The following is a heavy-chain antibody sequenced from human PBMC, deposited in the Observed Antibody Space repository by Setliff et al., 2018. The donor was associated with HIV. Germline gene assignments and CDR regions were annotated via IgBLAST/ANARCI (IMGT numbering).Heavy chain of an antibody. J-gene: IGHJ4*02. D-gene: IGHD3-3*01. CDR3: ARDVMEWFGSYFGH. CDR2: VSSSGST. Sequence: PSETLSLTCTVSGGSINNGVSYWSWIRQSAEKGLEWIGHVSSSGSTTYNSSLKSRVTISVDVSKNQFSLMLDSVTAADAALYFCARDVMEWFGSYFGHWGQGALVTV. CDR1: GGSINNGVSY. V-gene: IGHV4-61*09.